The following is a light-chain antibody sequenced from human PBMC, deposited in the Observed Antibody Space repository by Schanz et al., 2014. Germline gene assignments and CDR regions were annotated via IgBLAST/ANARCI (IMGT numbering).Light chain of an antibody. Sequence: QSALTQPASVSGSPGQSITISCTGTSSDVGSYNLVSWYQQHPGKAPKLMIYEGSKRPSGVSNRFSGSKSGNTASLTISGLQAEDEADYYCSSYAGSNNFDVFGTGTKLTVL. CDR2: EGS. CDR3: SSYAGSNNFDV. V-gene: IGLV2-23*03. CDR1: SSDVGSYNL. J-gene: IGLJ1*01.